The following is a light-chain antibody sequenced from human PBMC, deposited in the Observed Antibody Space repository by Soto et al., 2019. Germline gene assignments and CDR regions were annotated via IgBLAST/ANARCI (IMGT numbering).Light chain of an antibody. Sequence: QSVLTQPPSASGSPGQSVTIYCTGSSSDVGGYNYVSWYQQHPGKAPKLMIYDVSKRPSGVPDRFSGSKSGNTASLTVSGLQAEDEADYYCSSYAGSNIVVFGGGTKLTVL. J-gene: IGLJ2*01. CDR2: DVS. CDR1: SSDVGGYNY. V-gene: IGLV2-8*01. CDR3: SSYAGSNIVV.